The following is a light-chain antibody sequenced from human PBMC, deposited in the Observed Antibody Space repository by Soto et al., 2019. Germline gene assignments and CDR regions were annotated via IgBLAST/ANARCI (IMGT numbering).Light chain of an antibody. J-gene: IGKJ2*01. CDR3: QETFTTPYT. V-gene: IGKV1-39*01. Sequence: DIQMTQSPSSLSASVGERVTITCRASQGINRYLNWYQQKPGKAPKVLIYAASNLESGVPSRFSGSGSATDFSLTISSLQAGDFATYFCQETFTTPYTFGQGTKLEIK. CDR1: QGINRY. CDR2: AAS.